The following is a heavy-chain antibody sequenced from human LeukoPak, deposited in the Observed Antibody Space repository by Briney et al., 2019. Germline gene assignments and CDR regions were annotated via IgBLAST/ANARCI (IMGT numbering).Heavy chain of an antibody. CDR3: ARQHYYYGMDV. V-gene: IGHV4-59*08. Sequence: SGTLSLTRTVSGGSIRSYYWSWIRQPPGKGLGWIGYIYYSGSTNYNPSLKSRVTISVDTSKNQFSLKLSSVTAADTAVYYCARQHYYYGMDVWGQGTTVTVSS. J-gene: IGHJ6*02. CDR1: GGSIRSYY. CDR2: IYYSGST.